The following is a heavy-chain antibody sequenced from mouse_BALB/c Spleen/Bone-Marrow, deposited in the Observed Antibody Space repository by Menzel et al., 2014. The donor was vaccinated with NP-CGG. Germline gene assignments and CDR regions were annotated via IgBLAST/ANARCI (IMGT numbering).Heavy chain of an antibody. CDR2: ITPYNDDT. D-gene: IGHD4-1*01. CDR1: GYTFTSYL. Sequence: VQLQQSGPELVKPGASVKMSCKASGYTFTSYLIHWAKQKPGQGLEWIGYITPYNDDTKYNEKFKGKATLTSDKSSSTAYMELSSLTSEDSAVYYCARWGGTPYFDYWGQGTTLTVSS. J-gene: IGHJ2*01. CDR3: ARWGGTPYFDY. V-gene: IGHV1-14*01.